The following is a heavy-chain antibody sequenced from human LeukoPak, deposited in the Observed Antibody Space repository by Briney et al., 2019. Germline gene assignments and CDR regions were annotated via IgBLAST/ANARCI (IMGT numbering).Heavy chain of an antibody. D-gene: IGHD4-17*01. CDR2: IYLSGST. Sequence: SETLSLTCTVSGYSISFGYYWAWIRQPPGKGLEWIGSIYLSGSTYYNPALKSRITISVDTSKNQFSLKLSSVTAADTAVYFCAREDYGDYDRHFDNWGQGILVTVSS. V-gene: IGHV4-38-2*02. CDR3: AREDYGDYDRHFDN. J-gene: IGHJ4*02. CDR1: GYSISFGYY.